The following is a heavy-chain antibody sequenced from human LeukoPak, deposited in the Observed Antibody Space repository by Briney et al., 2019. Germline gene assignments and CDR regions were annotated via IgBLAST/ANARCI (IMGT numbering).Heavy chain of an antibody. CDR1: GGSISSYY. CDR2: IYTSGST. CDR3: ARVSYSSGWPDAFDI. Sequence: SETLSLTCTVSGGSISSYYWSWIRQPAGKGLEWIGRIYTSGSTNYNPSLKSRVTMSVDTSKNQFSLKLSSVTAADTAVYYCARVSYSSGWPDAFDIWGQGTMVTVSS. D-gene: IGHD6-19*01. J-gene: IGHJ3*02. V-gene: IGHV4-4*07.